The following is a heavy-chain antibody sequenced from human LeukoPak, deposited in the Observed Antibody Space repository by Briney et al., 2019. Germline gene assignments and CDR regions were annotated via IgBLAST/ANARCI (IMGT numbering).Heavy chain of an antibody. CDR3: ARVVVGYYDYIWGSYRSPGAFDI. Sequence: GGSLRLSCAASGFTFSDYYMSWIRQAPGKGLEWVSYISSSGSTIYHADSVKGRFTISRDNAKNSLYLQMNSLRAEDTAVYYCARVVVGYYDYIWGSYRSPGAFDIWGQGTMVTVSS. D-gene: IGHD3-16*02. V-gene: IGHV3-11*01. CDR1: GFTFSDYY. J-gene: IGHJ3*02. CDR2: ISSSGSTI.